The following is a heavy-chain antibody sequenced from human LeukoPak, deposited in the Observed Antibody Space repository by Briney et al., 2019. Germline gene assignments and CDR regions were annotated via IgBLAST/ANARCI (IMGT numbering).Heavy chain of an antibody. J-gene: IGHJ4*02. Sequence: ASVKVSCKASGYTFTSYWIQWVRQAPGQGLEWMGLINPSDGSIAYAHRFQGRVTMTRDTSTSMVYMDLSSLRSEDTAVYYCAKAPRNSSTMLDYWGQGTLLTVSS. CDR3: AKAPRNSSTMLDY. CDR1: GYTFTSYW. V-gene: IGHV1-46*01. D-gene: IGHD6-13*01. CDR2: INPSDGSI.